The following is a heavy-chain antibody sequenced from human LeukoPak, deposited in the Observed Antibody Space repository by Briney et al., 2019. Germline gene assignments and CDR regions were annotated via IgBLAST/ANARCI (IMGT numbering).Heavy chain of an antibody. CDR1: GYTFTNYY. Sequence: GASVKVSCKASGYTFTNYYMHWVRQAPGQGLEWMGIINPSGGTTGYAQKFQGRLTMTRDTSTSTVYVELSSLRSEGTAVYYCARDLDSSGHGDYFDYWGQGTLVTVSS. J-gene: IGHJ4*02. CDR3: ARDLDSSGHGDYFDY. CDR2: INPSGGTT. V-gene: IGHV1-46*01. D-gene: IGHD6-19*01.